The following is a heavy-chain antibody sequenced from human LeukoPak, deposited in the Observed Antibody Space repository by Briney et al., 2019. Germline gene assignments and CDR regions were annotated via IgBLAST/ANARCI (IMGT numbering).Heavy chain of an antibody. J-gene: IGHJ4*02. CDR2: ISYDGSNK. CDR1: GFTFSNYW. D-gene: IGHD2-21*01. V-gene: IGHV3-30*18. Sequence: PGGSLRLSCAASGFTFSNYWISWVRQAPGKGLEWVAVISYDGSNKYYADSVKGRFTISRDNSKNTLYLQMNSLRAEDTAVYYCANRNWGLPFDYWGQGTLVTVSS. CDR3: ANRNWGLPFDY.